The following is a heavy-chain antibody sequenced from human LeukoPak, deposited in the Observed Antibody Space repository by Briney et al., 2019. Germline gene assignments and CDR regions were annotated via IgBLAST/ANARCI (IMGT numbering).Heavy chain of an antibody. D-gene: IGHD5-18*01. J-gene: IGHJ5*02. CDR2: IYYSGST. V-gene: IGHV4-59*08. Sequence: SETLSLTCTVSGGSISSYYWSWIRQAPGKGLEWIGYIYYSGSTNYNPSLKSRVTISVDTSKNQFSLKLSSVTAADTAVYYCARVDTAMVSLWFDPWGQGTLVTVSS. CDR1: GGSISSYY. CDR3: ARVDTAMVSLWFDP.